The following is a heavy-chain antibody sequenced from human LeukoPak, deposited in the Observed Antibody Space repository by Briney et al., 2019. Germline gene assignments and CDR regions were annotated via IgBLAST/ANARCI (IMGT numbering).Heavy chain of an antibody. J-gene: IGHJ4*02. D-gene: IGHD2-21*01. CDR3: AKDFLIDPL. CDR2: IGTNSRTT. CDR1: GFTFSTSG. Sequence: GGSLRLSCTASGFTFSTSGMNWVRQAPGKGLEWVSFIGTNSRTTYYGDSVKGRFTISRDNAKNSLYLQMDSLRAEDTAVYYCAKDFLIDPLWGQGTLVTVSS. V-gene: IGHV3-48*01.